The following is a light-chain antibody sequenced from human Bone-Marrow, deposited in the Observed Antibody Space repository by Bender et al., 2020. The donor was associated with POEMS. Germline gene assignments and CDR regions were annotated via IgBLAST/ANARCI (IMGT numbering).Light chain of an antibody. Sequence: QSALTQPASVSGSPGQSIAISCTGSSSDIGAYNYVSWYQQHPGKAPKLMIYDVSNRPSGISDRFSGSKSGNTASLTISGLQTEDEADYYFSSYTSGNTMIFGGGTKLTVL. J-gene: IGLJ2*01. CDR3: SSYTSGNTMI. CDR2: DVS. V-gene: IGLV2-14*01. CDR1: SSDIGAYNY.